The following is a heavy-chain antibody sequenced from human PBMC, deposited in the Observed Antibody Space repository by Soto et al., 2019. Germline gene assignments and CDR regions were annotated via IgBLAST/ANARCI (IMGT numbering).Heavy chain of an antibody. J-gene: IGHJ3*01. CDR2: ISNDGSDK. CDR3: AKAQGIAAYHGID. Sequence: QVQLVESGGGVVQPGTSLRLSCAASGFTFNNYGMHWVRQAPGTGLEWVAAISNDGSDKYYADSVKGRLTISRDNSKNTLYLQMDSLRAEDTAVYYCAKAQGIAAYHGIDWGQGTMVTVSS. V-gene: IGHV3-30*18. D-gene: IGHD6-13*01. CDR1: GFTFNNYG.